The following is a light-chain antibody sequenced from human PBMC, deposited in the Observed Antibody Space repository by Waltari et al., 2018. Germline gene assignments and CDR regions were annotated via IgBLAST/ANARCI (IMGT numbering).Light chain of an antibody. CDR2: LNSDGSH. Sequence: QLVLTQSPSASPPLVASVKIICPLSRRHSNYTIAWPQPQPKKGPRYLMKLNSDGSHTRGDGIPDRFSGSSSGAERFLTISRLQSEDEADYYCQTWDTDNHVVFGGGTKLIVL. V-gene: IGLV4-69*01. CDR3: QTWDTDNHVV. J-gene: IGLJ2*01. CDR1: RRHSNYT.